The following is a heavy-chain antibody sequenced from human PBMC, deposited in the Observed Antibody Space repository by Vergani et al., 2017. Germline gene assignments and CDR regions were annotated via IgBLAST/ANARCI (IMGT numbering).Heavy chain of an antibody. CDR1: GFTFSSYA. CDR2: ISSNGGST. CDR3: AKKLTFAAAGQGDY. Sequence: EVQLVESGGGLVQPGGSLRLSCSASGFTFSSYAMHWVRQAPGKGLEYVSAISSNGGSTYYADSVKGRVTISRDNSKNTLYLQMSSLRAEDTAVYYCAKKLTFAAAGQGDYWGQGTLVTVSS. D-gene: IGHD6-13*01. J-gene: IGHJ4*02. V-gene: IGHV3-64D*06.